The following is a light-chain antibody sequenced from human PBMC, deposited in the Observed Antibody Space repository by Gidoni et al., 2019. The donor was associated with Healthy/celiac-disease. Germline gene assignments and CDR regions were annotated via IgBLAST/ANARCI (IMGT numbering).Light chain of an antibody. Sequence: EIVLTQSPVTLSLSPGERATLSCRASQCVSSSYLAWYQQKPGQAPRLLIYGASIRATGIPDRFSGSGSGTDFTLTISRLEPEDFAVYYCQQYGSSPPRYTFG. CDR3: QQYGSSPPRYT. V-gene: IGKV3-20*01. CDR1: QCVSSSY. J-gene: IGKJ2*01. CDR2: GAS.